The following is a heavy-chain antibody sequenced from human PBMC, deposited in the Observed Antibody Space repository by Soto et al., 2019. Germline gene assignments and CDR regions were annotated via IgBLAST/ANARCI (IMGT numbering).Heavy chain of an antibody. V-gene: IGHV1-18*01. J-gene: IGHJ6*02. Sequence: ASVKVSCKASGYTFSNYGISWVRQGPGQGLEWMGWISGYNGNTHYEEKVQDRIKMTTDTSTSTTYLELRSLRSDDTAVYFCARGPGFGCCGSNRFGREVWGRGST. CDR3: ARGPGFGCCGSNRFGREV. CDR1: GYTFSNYG. CDR2: ISGYNGNT. D-gene: IGHD5-12*01.